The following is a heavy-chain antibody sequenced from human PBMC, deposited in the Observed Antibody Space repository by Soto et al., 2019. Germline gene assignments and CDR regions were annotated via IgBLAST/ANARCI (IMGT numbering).Heavy chain of an antibody. CDR1: GYTFTSYA. D-gene: IGHD6-25*01. J-gene: IGHJ4*02. CDR3: ARDGYSSAVLNY. Sequence: ASVKVSCKASGYTFTSYAMHWVRQAPGQRLEWMGWINAGNGNTKYSQKFQGRVTVTRDTSASTAYMELSSLRSEDTAVYYCARDGYSSAVLNYWGQGTLVTVSS. CDR2: INAGNGNT. V-gene: IGHV1-3*01.